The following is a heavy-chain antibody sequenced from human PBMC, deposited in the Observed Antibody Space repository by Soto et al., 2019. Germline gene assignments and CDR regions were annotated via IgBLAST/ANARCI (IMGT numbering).Heavy chain of an antibody. Sequence: QVQLVQSGAEVKKPGASVKVSCKASGYSFTRYGISWVRQAPGQGLEWMGWISGYNANTNYPENLQGRVTITTDTTPSTAYMEVRNLISADTAVYCCASMGDVPYYCGGLDVWGQGTTVTVSS. J-gene: IGHJ6*02. CDR1: GYSFTRYG. CDR3: ASMGDVPYYCGGLDV. CDR2: ISGYNANT. D-gene: IGHD3-16*01. V-gene: IGHV1-18*01.